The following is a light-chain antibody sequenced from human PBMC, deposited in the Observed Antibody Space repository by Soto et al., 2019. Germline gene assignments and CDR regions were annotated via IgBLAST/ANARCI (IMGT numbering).Light chain of an antibody. J-gene: IGKJ4*01. CDR1: QGIAPY. CDR3: QKYKSAPLT. CDR2: AAS. V-gene: IGKV1-27*01. Sequence: DVQMTQSPSSLSASVGDRVTITCRASQGIAPYLAWFQQKPGKVPKLLIYAASTLQSGVPSRFSGSGSGTDCTLTISSLQPEDVATYYCQKYKSAPLTFGGGTKVEIK.